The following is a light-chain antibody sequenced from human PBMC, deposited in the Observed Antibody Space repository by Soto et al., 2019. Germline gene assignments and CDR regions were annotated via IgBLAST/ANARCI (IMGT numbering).Light chain of an antibody. V-gene: IGLV1-47*02. J-gene: IGLJ3*02. Sequence: QPVLTQPPSASGTPGQRVTISCSGSSSNIGSNYVYWYQQLPGKAPKLLIYSYYQRPSGVPDRFSGSKSGTSASLAISGLRSDDEADYYCASWDDSLSGRVFGGGTKLTVL. CDR3: ASWDDSLSGRV. CDR1: SSNIGSNY. CDR2: SYY.